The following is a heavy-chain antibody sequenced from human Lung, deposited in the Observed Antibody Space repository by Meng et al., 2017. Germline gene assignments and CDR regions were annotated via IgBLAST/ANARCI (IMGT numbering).Heavy chain of an antibody. V-gene: IGHV4-34*01. CDR3: ARGPTTMAHDFDY. Sequence: QVQLQQWGAGLLKPSETLSLPWVVSGGSFSDYYWSWIRQPPGKGLEWIGEINHSGSTNYNPSLESRATISVDTSQNNLSLKLSSVTAADSAVYYCARGPTTMAHDFDYWGQGTLVTVSS. J-gene: IGHJ4*02. CDR2: INHSGST. D-gene: IGHD4-11*01. CDR1: GGSFSDYY.